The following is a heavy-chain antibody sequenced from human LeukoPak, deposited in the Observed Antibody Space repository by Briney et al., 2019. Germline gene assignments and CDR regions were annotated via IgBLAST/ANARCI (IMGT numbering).Heavy chain of an antibody. CDR2: IYYSGST. D-gene: IGHD6-6*01. J-gene: IGHJ4*02. V-gene: IGHV4-30-4*01. CDR3: ARVEMVAARPGFFDY. Sequence: PSETLSLTCTVSGGSISSGDYYWRWIRQPPGTGLEWIGYIYYSGSTYYNPSLKSRVTISVDTSKNQFSLKLSSVTAADTAVYYCARVEMVAARPGFFDYWGQGTLVTVSS. CDR1: GGSISSGDYY.